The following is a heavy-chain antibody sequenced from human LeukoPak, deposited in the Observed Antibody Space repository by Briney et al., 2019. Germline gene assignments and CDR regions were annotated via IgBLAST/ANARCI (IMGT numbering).Heavy chain of an antibody. CDR1: GGSISSSSYY. J-gene: IGHJ5*02. Sequence: SETLSLTCTVSGGSISSSSYYWGWIRQPPGKGLEWIGEINHSGSTNYSPSLKSRVTISVDTSKNQFSLKLSSVTVADTAVYYCARNRYYYGSGNYGVPNWFDPWGQGTLVTVSS. V-gene: IGHV4-39*01. D-gene: IGHD3-10*01. CDR2: INHSGST. CDR3: ARNRYYYGSGNYGVPNWFDP.